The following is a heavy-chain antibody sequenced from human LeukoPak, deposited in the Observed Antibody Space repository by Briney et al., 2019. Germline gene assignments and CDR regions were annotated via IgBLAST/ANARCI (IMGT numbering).Heavy chain of an antibody. CDR2: IRYDGSNK. J-gene: IGHJ4*02. D-gene: IGHD5-18*01. Sequence: GGSLRLSCAASGFTFSSYGMHWVRQAPGKGLEWVAFIRYDGSNKYYADSVKGRFTISRDNSKNTLYLQMNSLRAEDTAVYYCAKDSGYSYGHYFDYWGQGTLVTVSS. CDR3: AKDSGYSYGHYFDY. CDR1: GFTFSSYG. V-gene: IGHV3-30*02.